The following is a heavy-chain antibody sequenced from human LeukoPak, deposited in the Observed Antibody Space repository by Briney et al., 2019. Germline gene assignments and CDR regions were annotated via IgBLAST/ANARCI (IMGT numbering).Heavy chain of an antibody. V-gene: IGHV4-59*08. CDR1: GGSISSYY. CDR3: ARLSDILTGYYFLDY. CDR2: IYYSGST. D-gene: IGHD3-9*01. J-gene: IGHJ4*02. Sequence: SETLSLTCTVSGGSISSYYWSWIRQPPGKGLEWIGYIYYSGSTNYNPSLKSRVTISVDTSKNQFSLKLSSVTAADTAVYYCARLSDILTGYYFLDYWGQGTLVTVSS.